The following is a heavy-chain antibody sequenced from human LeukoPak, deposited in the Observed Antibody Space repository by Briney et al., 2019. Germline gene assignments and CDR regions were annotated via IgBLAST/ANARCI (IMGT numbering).Heavy chain of an antibody. V-gene: IGHV4-59*08. CDR2: IYYPGTT. Sequence: SETLSLTCTVSGGSISSYYWSWIRQPPGKGLEWIGYIYYPGTTNSNPSLESRVTISVDTSKNQFSLKLSSVTAADTAVYYCARHRPDILTGYVNWFDPWGQGILVTVSS. CDR3: ARHRPDILTGYVNWFDP. J-gene: IGHJ5*02. CDR1: GGSISSYY. D-gene: IGHD3-9*01.